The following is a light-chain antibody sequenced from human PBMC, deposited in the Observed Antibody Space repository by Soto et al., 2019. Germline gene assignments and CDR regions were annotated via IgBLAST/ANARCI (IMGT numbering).Light chain of an antibody. Sequence: EIVMTQSPATLSVSPGERATLSCRASQSVSSNLAWYQQKPGQAPRLLIYGASTRATGIPARISGSGSGTEITLTTSSLQSEDSADYYCQQYNNWPPTFGQGTRLEIK. J-gene: IGKJ5*01. V-gene: IGKV3-15*01. CDR2: GAS. CDR1: QSVSSN. CDR3: QQYNNWPPT.